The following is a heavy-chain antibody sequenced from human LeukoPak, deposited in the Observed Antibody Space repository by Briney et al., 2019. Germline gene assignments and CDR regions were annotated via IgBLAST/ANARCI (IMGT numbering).Heavy chain of an antibody. J-gene: IGHJ1*01. Sequence: GGSLRLSCAASGFTFSSYAMSWVRQAPGKGLEWVSSISGNGGGRFYADSVRGRLTISRDNSKSTLYLQLNRLRAEDTALYYCAKDSIRGSSMYFRHWGQGTLVTVSS. CDR2: ISGNGGGR. CDR3: AKDSIRGSSMYFRH. V-gene: IGHV3-23*01. CDR1: GFTFSSYA. D-gene: IGHD3-9*01.